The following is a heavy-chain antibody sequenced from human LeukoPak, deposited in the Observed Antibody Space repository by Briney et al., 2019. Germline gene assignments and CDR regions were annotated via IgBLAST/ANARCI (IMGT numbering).Heavy chain of an antibody. V-gene: IGHV1-2*02. J-gene: IGHJ4*02. CDR2: INPNSGDT. CDR3: VRALPSAG. D-gene: IGHD6-25*01. CDR1: GYTFTSYD. Sequence: ASVKVSCKASGYTFTSYDINWVRQATGQGLEWMGWINPNSGDTNYAQKFQGRVTLTRDTSITTAYMDLTSLTSDDTAVYYCVRALPSAGWGQGTLVTVSS.